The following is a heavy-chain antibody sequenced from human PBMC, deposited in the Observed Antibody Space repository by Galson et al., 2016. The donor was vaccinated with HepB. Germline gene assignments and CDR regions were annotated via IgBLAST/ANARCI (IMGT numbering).Heavy chain of an antibody. CDR2: IDWNSGTV. Sequence: SLRLSCAASGFTCDDYAMDCGRHSPGKGLEWVAGIDWNSGTVFYADSVKGRFTISRDNNRNSINLQMDNLSVEATAFYFCARDPYQWLSTYYFDYWGQGALVIVSS. J-gene: IGHJ4*02. V-gene: IGHV3-9*01. CDR3: ARDPYQWLSTYYFDY. CDR1: GFTCDDYA. D-gene: IGHD6-19*01.